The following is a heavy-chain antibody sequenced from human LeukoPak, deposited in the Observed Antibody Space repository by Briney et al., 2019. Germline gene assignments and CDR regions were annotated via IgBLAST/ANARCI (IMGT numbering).Heavy chain of an antibody. CDR3: ARGIFGVVIPAFDY. J-gene: IGHJ4*02. CDR1: GFNFDDYA. Sequence: GGSLRLSCAASGFNFDDYAVHWVRQAPGKGLVWVSGITWNSGSIDYADSVKGRFTISRDNAKNSLYLQMNSLRAEDTALYYCARGIFGVVIPAFDYWGQGTLVTVSS. V-gene: IGHV3-9*01. CDR2: ITWNSGSI. D-gene: IGHD3-3*01.